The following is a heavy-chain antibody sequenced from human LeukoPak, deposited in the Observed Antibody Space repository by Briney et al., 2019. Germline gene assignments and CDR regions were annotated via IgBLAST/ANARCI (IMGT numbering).Heavy chain of an antibody. V-gene: IGHV3-23*01. D-gene: IGHD1-14*01. CDR2: ISPSGGMT. Sequence: GGALRLSCAASGCTFSSQGRNGVGQARGKGGEGVAGISPSGGMTYYTDSVKGRFTISRDNSKNTVSLQMNRLRAEDTAVYYCAKRRPESPASGTYYFDSWGQGTLVPVSS. CDR1: GCTFSSQG. CDR3: AKRRPESPASGTYYFDS. J-gene: IGHJ4*02.